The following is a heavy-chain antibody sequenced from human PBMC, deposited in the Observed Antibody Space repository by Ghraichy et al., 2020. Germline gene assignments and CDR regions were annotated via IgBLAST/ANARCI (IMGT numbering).Heavy chain of an antibody. V-gene: IGHV4-59*01. CDR2: IYYSGST. CDR1: GGSISSYY. CDR3: ARGFWDYVQHGLAFDI. D-gene: IGHD3-16*01. Sequence: SETLSLTCTVSGGSISSYYWSWIRQPPGKGLEWIGYIYYSGSTNYNPSLKSRVTISVDTSKNQFSLKLSSVTAADTAVYYCARGFWDYVQHGLAFDIWGQGTMVTVSS. J-gene: IGHJ3*02.